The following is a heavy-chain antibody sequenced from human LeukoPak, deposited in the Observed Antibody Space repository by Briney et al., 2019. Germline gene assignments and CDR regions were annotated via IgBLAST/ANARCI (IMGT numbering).Heavy chain of an antibody. J-gene: IGHJ6*02. CDR3: AREGYCSSTSCAYGMDV. CDR2: INWNGVST. V-gene: IGHV3-20*04. D-gene: IGHD2-2*01. CDR1: GFTFDHYD. Sequence: GGSLRLSCAASGFTFDHYDMSWVRQLPLKGLDFVSGINWNGVSTGYVDSVKGRFTISRDNGKNSLYLQMNSLRAEDTAFYYCAREGYCSSTSCAYGMDVWGQGTTVTVSS.